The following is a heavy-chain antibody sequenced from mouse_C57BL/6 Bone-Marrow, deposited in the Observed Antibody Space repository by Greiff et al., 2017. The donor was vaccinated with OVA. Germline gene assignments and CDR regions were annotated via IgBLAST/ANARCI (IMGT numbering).Heavy chain of an antibody. CDR1: GYAFTNYL. Sequence: VQLQQSGAELVRPGTSVKVSCKASGYAFTNYLIEWVKQRPGQGLEWIGVINPGSGGTNYNEKFKGKATLTADKSSSTAYMQLSSLTSEDSAVYFCARKWYFDVWGTGTTVTVSS. CDR2: INPGSGGT. CDR3: ARKWYFDV. J-gene: IGHJ1*03. V-gene: IGHV1-54*01.